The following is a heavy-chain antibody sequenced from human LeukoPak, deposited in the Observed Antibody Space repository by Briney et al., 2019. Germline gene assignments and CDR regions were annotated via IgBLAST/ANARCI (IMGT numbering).Heavy chain of an antibody. J-gene: IGHJ6*02. CDR1: GYTFTGCY. CDR2: INPNSGGT. CDR3: ARDRDLTTYYYYYGMDV. V-gene: IGHV1-2*02. D-gene: IGHD1/OR15-1a*01. Sequence: ASVKVSCKASGYTFTGCYMHWVRRAPGQGLEWMGWINPNSGGTNYAQKFQGRVTMTRDTSISTAYMELSRLRSDDTAVYYCARDRDLTTYYYYYGMDVWGQGTTVTVSS.